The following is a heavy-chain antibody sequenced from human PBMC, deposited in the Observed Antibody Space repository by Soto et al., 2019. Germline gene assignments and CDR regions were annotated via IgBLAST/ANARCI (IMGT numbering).Heavy chain of an antibody. CDR2: IWYDGSNK. J-gene: IGHJ3*02. CDR1: GFTFSSYG. CDR3: ARGRIVGADGGHAFDI. D-gene: IGHD1-26*01. Sequence: PGGSLRLSCAASGFTFSSYGMHWVRQGPGKGLEGVAVIWYDGSNKYYADSVKGRFTISRDNSKNTLYLQRNSLRAEDTAVYYCARGRIVGADGGHAFDIWGQGTMVTVSS. V-gene: IGHV3-33*01.